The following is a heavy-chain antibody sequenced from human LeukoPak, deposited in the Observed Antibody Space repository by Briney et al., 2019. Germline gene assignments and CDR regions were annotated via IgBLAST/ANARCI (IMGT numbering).Heavy chain of an antibody. V-gene: IGHV4-34*01. Sequence: SETLSLTCAVYGGSFSGYYWSWIRQPPGKGLEWIGEINHSGSTNYNPSLKSRVTISVDTSKNQFSLKLSSVTAADTAVYYCARGPLYSGSYYDYYYYMDVWGKGTTVTVSS. D-gene: IGHD1-26*01. J-gene: IGHJ6*03. CDR3: ARGPLYSGSYYDYYYYMDV. CDR1: GGSFSGYY. CDR2: INHSGST.